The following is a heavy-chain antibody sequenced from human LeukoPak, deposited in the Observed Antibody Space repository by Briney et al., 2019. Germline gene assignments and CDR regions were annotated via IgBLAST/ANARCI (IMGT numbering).Heavy chain of an antibody. J-gene: IGHJ2*01. CDR3: ARVLLWFGELLGNWYFDL. D-gene: IGHD3-10*01. CDR2: IYYSGST. V-gene: IGHV4-30-4*08. CDR1: GGSISSGDYY. Sequence: KPSQTLSLTCTVSGGSISSGDYYWSWIRQPPGKGLEWIGYIYYSGSTYYNPSLKSRVTTSVDTSKNQFSLKLSSVTAADTAVYYCARVLLWFGELLGNWYFDLWGRGTLVTVSS.